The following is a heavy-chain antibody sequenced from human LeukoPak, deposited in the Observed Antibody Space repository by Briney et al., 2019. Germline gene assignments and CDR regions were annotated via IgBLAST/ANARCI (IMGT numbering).Heavy chain of an antibody. V-gene: IGHV4-59*01. CDR1: GGSLSNYY. D-gene: IGHD6-19*01. CDR2: IYYSGNT. Sequence: SETLSLTCSVSGGSLSNYYWSWIRQPPGKGLEWIGKIYYSGNTKYSPSLESRVTISVDTSKNQFSLRLSSVTAADTAVYYCARGEGQWLVARAFDIWGQGTMVTVSS. CDR3: ARGEGQWLVARAFDI. J-gene: IGHJ3*02.